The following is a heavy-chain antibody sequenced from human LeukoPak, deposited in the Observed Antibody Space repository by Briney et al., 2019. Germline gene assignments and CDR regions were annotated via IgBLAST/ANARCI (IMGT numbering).Heavy chain of an antibody. Sequence: GGSPRLSCAASGFTLSSYAMSWVRQAPGKGLEWVSAISSGGAYTNYADSVKGRFTISTDNSKNALYLQMNSLRVEDTAVYYCAKDSSSGFDYWGQGTLVTVSS. V-gene: IGHV3-23*01. J-gene: IGHJ4*02. CDR3: AKDSSSGFDY. CDR2: ISSGGAYT. CDR1: GFTLSSYA. D-gene: IGHD3-22*01.